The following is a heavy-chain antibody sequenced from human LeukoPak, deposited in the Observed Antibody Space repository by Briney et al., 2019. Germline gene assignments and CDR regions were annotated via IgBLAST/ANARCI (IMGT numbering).Heavy chain of an antibody. CDR2: IHTSGGP. J-gene: IGHJ6*03. Sequence: SETLSLTCTVSGGSISSASLYWSWIRQPAGKGLEWIGRIHTSGGPNYNPSLKSRVTISLDTSKNHFSLKLSSVTAADTAVYYCARPGHSYYYMDVWGKGTTVTVSS. CDR3: ARPGHSYYYMDV. D-gene: IGHD1-1*01. CDR1: GGSISSASLY. V-gene: IGHV4-61*02.